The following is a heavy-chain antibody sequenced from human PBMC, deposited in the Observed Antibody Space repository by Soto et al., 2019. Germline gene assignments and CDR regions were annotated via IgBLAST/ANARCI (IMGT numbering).Heavy chain of an antibody. Sequence: TLSLPCTVSGASISGFYWSWVRKSAGKGLEWIGRTYATGTTDYNPSLKSRVMMSVDTSKKQFSLKLGSVTAADTAVYYCVRDGTKTLRDWFDPWGQGISVTVSS. CDR2: TYATGTT. V-gene: IGHV4-4*07. J-gene: IGHJ5*02. CDR1: GASISGFY. CDR3: VRDGTKTLRDWFDP. D-gene: IGHD1-1*01.